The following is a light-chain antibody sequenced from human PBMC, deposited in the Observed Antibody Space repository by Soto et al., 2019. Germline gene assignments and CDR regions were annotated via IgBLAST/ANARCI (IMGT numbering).Light chain of an antibody. CDR1: QSISSW. CDR2: KAS. CDR3: QQCNSYPPT. J-gene: IGKJ1*01. Sequence: DIQMTQSPSTLSASVGDRVTITCRASQSISSWLAWYQQKAGKAPKVLIYKASNLQSGVLARFSGSGSGTDFTLTISSLQPDDFATYYCQQCNSYPPTFGQGTTVDIK. V-gene: IGKV1-5*03.